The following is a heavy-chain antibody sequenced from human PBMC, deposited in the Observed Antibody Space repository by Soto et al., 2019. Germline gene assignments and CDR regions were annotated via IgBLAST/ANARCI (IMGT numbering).Heavy chain of an antibody. CDR1: GFTFRSYA. J-gene: IGHJ6*02. CDR2: ISYDGSNK. V-gene: IGHV3-30-3*01. CDR3: ARGDREDIAVVVGVRPGEYGVDV. D-gene: IGHD2-15*01. Sequence: ESGGGVVQPGRSLRLSCAASGFTFRSYAMHWVRQAPGKGLECVAVISYDGSNKFYRDSVKGRFTISRDNSKNTLYLQINSLRYEDTAVYYCARGDREDIAVVVGVRPGEYGVDVWGQGTTVTVSS.